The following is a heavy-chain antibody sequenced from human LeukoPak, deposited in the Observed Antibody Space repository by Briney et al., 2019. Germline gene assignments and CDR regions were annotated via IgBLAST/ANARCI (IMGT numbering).Heavy chain of an antibody. J-gene: IGHJ3*01. Sequence: PGGSLRLSCTASGFTLTNNWMHWVRQVPGKGLEWVSRVNTYGTNTNYADSVRGRFTISRDNAKNTLYLQMGSLRAEDSAIYYCAREFSPEDAFYLWGQGTRVTVSS. CDR1: GFTLTNNW. CDR3: AREFSPEDAFYL. CDR2: VNTYGTNT. V-gene: IGHV3-74*01.